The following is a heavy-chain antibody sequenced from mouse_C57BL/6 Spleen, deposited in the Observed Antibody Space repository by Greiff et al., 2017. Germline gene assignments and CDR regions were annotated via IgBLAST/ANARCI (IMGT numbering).Heavy chain of an antibody. CDR2: ISNLAYSI. Sequence: DVQLVEPGGGLVQPGGSLKLSCAASGFTFSDYGMAWVRQAPRKGPEWVAFISNLAYSIYYADTVTGRFTISSENAKNNLYLEMSSLRSEDTAMYYCAGGCYVSSPAWFAYWGQGTLVTVSA. V-gene: IGHV5-15*01. CDR1: GFTFSDYG. D-gene: IGHD1-1*01. CDR3: AGGCYVSSPAWFAY. J-gene: IGHJ3*01.